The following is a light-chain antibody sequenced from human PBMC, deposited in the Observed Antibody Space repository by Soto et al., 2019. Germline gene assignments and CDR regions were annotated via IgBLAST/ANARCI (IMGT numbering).Light chain of an antibody. V-gene: IGKV3-15*01. CDR2: GAS. CDR3: QHGYSTPLT. CDR1: QSITTN. J-gene: IGKJ4*01. Sequence: EMVMTQSPATLSVSPGEIATLSCRASQSITTNLVWYQQKAGQAPRLLIYGASTRATGIPARFSGSGSGTDFTLTISSLQPEDFATYFCQHGYSTPLTFGGGTKVDIK.